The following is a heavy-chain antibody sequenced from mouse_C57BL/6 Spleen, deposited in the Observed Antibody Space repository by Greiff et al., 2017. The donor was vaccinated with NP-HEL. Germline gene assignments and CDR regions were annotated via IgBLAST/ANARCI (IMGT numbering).Heavy chain of an antibody. V-gene: IGHV1-64*01. D-gene: IGHD1-1*01. CDR1: GYTFTSYW. CDR2: IHPNSGST. Sequence: QVQLQQPGAELVKPGASVKLSCKASGYTFTSYWMHWVKQRPGQGLEWIGMIHPNSGSTNYNEKFKSKATLTVDKSSSTAYMQLSSLTSEDSAVYYCARSPLYYGSWRDAMDYWGQGTSVTVSS. CDR3: ARSPLYYGSWRDAMDY. J-gene: IGHJ4*01.